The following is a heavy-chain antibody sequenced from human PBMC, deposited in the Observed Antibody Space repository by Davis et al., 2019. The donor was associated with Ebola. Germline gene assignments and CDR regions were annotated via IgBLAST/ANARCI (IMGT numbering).Heavy chain of an antibody. CDR3: AQQLGDYGGNALRY. D-gene: IGHD4-23*01. CDR1: GFTFSVYY. Sequence: GGSLRLSCAASGFTFSVYYMSWNRQAPGKGPEWVSSISSSASYKNYADSVKGRFTISRDDAKKSLYLQMDSLRAEDTAVYYCAQQLGDYGGNALRYWGQGTLVTVSS. V-gene: IGHV3-11*06. J-gene: IGHJ4*02. CDR2: ISSSASYK.